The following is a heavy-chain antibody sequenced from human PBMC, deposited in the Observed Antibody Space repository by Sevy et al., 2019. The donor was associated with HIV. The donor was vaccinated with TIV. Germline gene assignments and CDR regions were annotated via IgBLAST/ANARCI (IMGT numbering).Heavy chain of an antibody. Sequence: GGSLRLSCAASGFTFSSYSMNWVRQAPGKGLEWVSSISSSSSYLYYADSVKGRFTISRDNAKNSLYLQMNSLRAEDTAVYYCARDVVVVPAARGYFDYWGQGTLVIVSS. D-gene: IGHD2-2*01. J-gene: IGHJ4*02. CDR1: GFTFSSYS. V-gene: IGHV3-21*01. CDR3: ARDVVVVPAARGYFDY. CDR2: ISSSSSYL.